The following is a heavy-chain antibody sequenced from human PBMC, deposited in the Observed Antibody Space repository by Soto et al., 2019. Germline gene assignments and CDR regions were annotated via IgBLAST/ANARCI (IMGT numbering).Heavy chain of an antibody. CDR3: ARGYERGYSYGFDY. CDR1: GGSISSGGYY. V-gene: IGHV4-31*03. J-gene: IGHJ4*02. Sequence: PSETLSLTCTVSGGSISSGGYYWSWIRQHPGKGLEWIGYIYYSGSTYYNPSLKSRVTISVDTSKNQFSLKLSSVTAADTAVYYCARGYERGYSYGFDYWGQGTLVTVSS. CDR2: IYYSGST. D-gene: IGHD5-18*01.